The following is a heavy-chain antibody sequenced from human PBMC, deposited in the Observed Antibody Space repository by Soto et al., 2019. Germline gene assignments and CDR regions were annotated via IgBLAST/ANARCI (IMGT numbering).Heavy chain of an antibody. J-gene: IGHJ6*03. D-gene: IGHD4-17*01. V-gene: IGHV3-64*01. CDR3: ARGAYGDYEDVDYYYMEV. CDR2: ISSNGGST. CDR1: GFTFSSYA. Sequence: PGGSLRLSCAASGFTFSSYAMHWVRQAPGKGLEYVSAISSNGGSTYYANSVKGRFTISRDNSKNTLYLQMGSLRAEDMAVYYCARGAYGDYEDVDYYYMEVWGKGTTVTVSS.